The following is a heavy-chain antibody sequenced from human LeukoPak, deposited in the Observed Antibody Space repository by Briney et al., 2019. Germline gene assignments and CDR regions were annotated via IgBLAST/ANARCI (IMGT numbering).Heavy chain of an antibody. J-gene: IGHJ5*02. Sequence: PSETLSLTCTVSGGSISSGSYYWSWIRQPAGKGLEWIGRIYTSGSTNYNPSLKSRVTISVDTSKNQFSLKLSSVTAADTAVYYCARDGVTMIRGVLLSWGQGTLVTVSS. D-gene: IGHD3-10*01. V-gene: IGHV4-61*02. CDR2: IYTSGST. CDR1: GGSISSGSYY. CDR3: ARDGVTMIRGVLLS.